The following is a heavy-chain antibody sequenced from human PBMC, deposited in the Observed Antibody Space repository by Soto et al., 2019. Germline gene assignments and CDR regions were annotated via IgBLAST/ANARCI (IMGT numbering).Heavy chain of an antibody. CDR3: LRGLRSSSWYGMDV. Sequence: GASVKVSCKASGYTFTGYYMHWVRQAPGQGLEWMGWINPNSGGTNYAQKFQGWVTMTRDTSISTAYMELSRLRSDDTAVYYCLRGLRSSSWYGMDVWGQGTTVTVSS. J-gene: IGHJ6*02. V-gene: IGHV1-2*04. D-gene: IGHD6-13*01. CDR2: INPNSGGT. CDR1: GYTFTGYY.